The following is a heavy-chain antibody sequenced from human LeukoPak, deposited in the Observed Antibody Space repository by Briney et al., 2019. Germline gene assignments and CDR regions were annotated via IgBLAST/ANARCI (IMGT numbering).Heavy chain of an antibody. J-gene: IGHJ6*04. CDR2: IYHSGST. CDR3: ARGTVVVPAARDYYYYGMDV. V-gene: IGHV4-4*02. Sequence: SETLSLTCAVSGGSISSSNWWGWVRQPPGKGLEWIGEIYHSGSTNYNPSLKSRDTISVDKSKNQFSLKLSSVTAADTAVYYCARGTVVVPAARDYYYYGMDVWGKGTTVTVSS. CDR1: GGSISSSNW. D-gene: IGHD2-2*01.